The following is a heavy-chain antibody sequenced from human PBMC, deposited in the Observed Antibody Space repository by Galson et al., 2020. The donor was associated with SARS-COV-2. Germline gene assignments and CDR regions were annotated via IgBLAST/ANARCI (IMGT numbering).Heavy chain of an antibody. CDR2: IYYSGST. CDR1: GGSISSSSYY. V-gene: IGHV4-39*01. D-gene: IGHD3-9*01. Sequence: ASETLSLTCTVSGGSISSSSYYWGWIRQPPGKGLEWIGSIYYSGSTYYNPSLKSRVTISVDTSKNQFSLKLSSVTAADTAVYYCARPVLRYFDWLNWGQGTLVTVSS. CDR3: ARPVLRYFDWLN. J-gene: IGHJ4*02.